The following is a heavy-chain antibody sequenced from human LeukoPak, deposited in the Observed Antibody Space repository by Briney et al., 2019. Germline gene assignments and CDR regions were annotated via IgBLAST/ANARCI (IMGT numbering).Heavy chain of an antibody. CDR1: GFTFSDYY. V-gene: IGHV3-11*01. CDR3: ARDTRYNWNYIDY. J-gene: IGHJ4*02. D-gene: IGHD1-7*01. CDR2: ISSSGSTI. Sequence: GGSLRLSCAASGFTFSDYYMSWIRQAPGKGLEWVSYISSSGSTIYYADSVKGRFTISRDNAKNSLNLQMNSLRAEDTAVYYCARDTRYNWNYIDYWGQGTLVTVSS.